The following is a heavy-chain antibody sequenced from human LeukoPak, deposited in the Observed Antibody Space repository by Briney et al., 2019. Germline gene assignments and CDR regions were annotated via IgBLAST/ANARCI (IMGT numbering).Heavy chain of an antibody. V-gene: IGHV4-4*07. CDR1: GGSISSYY. D-gene: IGHD3-3*01. CDR2: IYTSGST. J-gene: IGHJ3*02. CDR3: ARDITIFGVDTLTRNPFDI. Sequence: SETLSLTCTVSGGSISSYYWSWIRQPAGKGLEWIGRIYTSGSTNYNPSLESRVTMSVDTSKNQFSLKLSSVTAADTAVYYCARDITIFGVDTLTRNPFDIWGQGTMVTVSS.